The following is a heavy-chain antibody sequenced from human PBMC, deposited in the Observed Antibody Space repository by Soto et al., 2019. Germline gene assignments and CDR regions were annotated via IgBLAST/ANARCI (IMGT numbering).Heavy chain of an antibody. J-gene: IGHJ4*02. V-gene: IGHV1-58*02. CDR2: IVVGSGHT. CDR3: AADRRYCSGGNCEDY. CDR1: GFTFTSSA. D-gene: IGHD2-15*01. Sequence: QMQLVQSGPEVKKPGTSVKVSCKASGFTFTSSAMQWVRQARGQRLEWIGWIVVGSGHTNYAQKFQERVTITRDMSTSTAYMELSSLRSEDTAVYYCAADRRYCSGGNCEDYWGQGTLVTVSS.